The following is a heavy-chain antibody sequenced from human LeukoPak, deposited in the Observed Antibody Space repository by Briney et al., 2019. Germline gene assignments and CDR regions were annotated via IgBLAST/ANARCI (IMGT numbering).Heavy chain of an antibody. V-gene: IGHV1-3*01. D-gene: IGHD3-3*01. CDR3: ARVAESITIFGVVIRSNWFDP. CDR2: INAGNGNT. J-gene: IGHJ5*02. Sequence: ASVKVSCKASGYTFTSYAMHWVRQAPGQRLEWMGWINAGNGNTKYSQKFQGRVTMTTDTSTSTAYMELRSLRSDDTAVYYCARVAESITIFGVVIRSNWFDPWGQGTLVTVSS. CDR1: GYTFTSYA.